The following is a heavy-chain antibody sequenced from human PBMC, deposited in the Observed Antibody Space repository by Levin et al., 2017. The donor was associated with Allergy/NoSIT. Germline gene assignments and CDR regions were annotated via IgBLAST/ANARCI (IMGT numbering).Heavy chain of an antibody. V-gene: IGHV6-1*01. J-gene: IGHJ6*02. D-gene: IGHD2-21*02. Sequence: SETLSLTCAISGDSVSSNSAAWNWIRQSPSRGLEWLGRTYDRSKWYNDYAVSVKRRITINPDTSKNQCSLQLNSVTPEDTAVYYCAREGVLCVGESYPVVTAIPGGADYYDYVMDVWGQGTTVTVSS. CDR3: AREGVLCVGESYPVVTAIPGGADYYDYVMDV. CDR2: TYDRSKWYN. CDR1: GDSVSSNSAA.